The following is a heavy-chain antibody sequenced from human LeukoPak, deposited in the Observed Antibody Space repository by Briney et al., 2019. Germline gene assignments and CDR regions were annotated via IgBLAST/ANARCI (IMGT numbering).Heavy chain of an antibody. V-gene: IGHV1-2*02. CDR3: ATGYNYYYYYMDV. CDR2: INPNSGGT. Sequence: ASVKVSCKASGYIFTGYYMHWVRQAPGQGLEWMGWINPNSGGTNYAQRFQGRVTMTRDTSISTAYMELSRLRSDDTAVYYCATGYNYYYYYMDVWGKGTTVTVSS. J-gene: IGHJ6*03. CDR1: GYIFTGYY. D-gene: IGHD5-24*01.